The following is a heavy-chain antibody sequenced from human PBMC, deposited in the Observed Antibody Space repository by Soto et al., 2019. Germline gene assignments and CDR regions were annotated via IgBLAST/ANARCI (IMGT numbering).Heavy chain of an antibody. CDR1: GGTFNSYA. D-gene: IGHD3-22*01. CDR3: ASHYDSGGYYYRGLDY. Sequence: QVQLVQSGAEVKKPGSSVKVSCKASGGTFNSYAISWVRQAPGQGLDWMGGIIPIFGTADYAQKFQGRVTITAVESTSTAYMELSSLRSEDTAVYYCASHYDSGGYYYRGLDYWGQGTLVTVSS. CDR2: IIPIFGTA. J-gene: IGHJ4*02. V-gene: IGHV1-69*12.